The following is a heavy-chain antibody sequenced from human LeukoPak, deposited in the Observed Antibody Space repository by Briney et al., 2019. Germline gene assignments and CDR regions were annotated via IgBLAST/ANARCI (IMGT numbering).Heavy chain of an antibody. Sequence: ASVKVSCKASGYTFIDNYLHWVRQAPGQGLERMGWINPNGGGTNYAQKLQGRVTMTTGTSTSTAYMELRSLRSDDTAVYYCARVVGGSSSWYYYYYYGMDVWGQGTTVTVSS. CDR3: ARVVGGSSSWYYYYYYGMDV. J-gene: IGHJ6*02. D-gene: IGHD6-13*01. V-gene: IGHV1-2*02. CDR2: INPNGGGT. CDR1: GYTFIDNY.